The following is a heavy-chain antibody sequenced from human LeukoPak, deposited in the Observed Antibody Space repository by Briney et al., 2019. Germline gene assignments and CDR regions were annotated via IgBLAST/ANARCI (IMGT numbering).Heavy chain of an antibody. CDR3: AKCLGSGWYASSD. J-gene: IGHJ4*02. CDR1: GFTFSSYA. CDR2: ISGSGDNT. V-gene: IGHV3-23*01. D-gene: IGHD6-13*01. Sequence: GGSLRLSCAASGFTFSSYAMSWVRQAPGKGLEWVSGISGSGDNTYYADSVKGRFTISRDNSKNTLYVQVNSLGTEDTAVYYCAKCLGSGWYASSDWGQGTLVTVSS.